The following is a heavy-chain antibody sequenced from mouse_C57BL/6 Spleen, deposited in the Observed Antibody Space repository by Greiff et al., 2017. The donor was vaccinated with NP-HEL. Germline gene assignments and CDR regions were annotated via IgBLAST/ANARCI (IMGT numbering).Heavy chain of an antibody. D-gene: IGHD1-1*01. J-gene: IGHJ1*03. CDR3: AITTVVATDYWYFDV. CDR2: INPNNGGT. V-gene: IGHV1-18*01. CDR1: GYTFTDYN. Sequence: EVQLQQSGPELVKPGASVKIPCKASGYTFTDYNMDWVKQSHGKSLEWIGDINPNNGGTIYNQKFKGKATLTVDTSSSTAYMELRSLTSEDTAVYYCAITTVVATDYWYFDVWGTGTTVTVSS.